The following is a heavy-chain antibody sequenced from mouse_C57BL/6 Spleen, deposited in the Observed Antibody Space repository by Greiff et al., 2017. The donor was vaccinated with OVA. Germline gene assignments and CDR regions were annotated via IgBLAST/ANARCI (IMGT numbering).Heavy chain of an antibody. CDR3: ARYYYGSSYAY. CDR1: GYTFTSYW. Sequence: QVQLQQPGAELVRPGSSVKLSCKASGYTFTSYWMDWVKQRPGQGLEWIGNIYPSDSETNYNQKFKDKATLTVDKSSSTAYMQLSSLTSEDSAVYYCARYYYGSSYAYWGQGTLVTVSA. D-gene: IGHD1-1*01. V-gene: IGHV1-61*01. J-gene: IGHJ3*01. CDR2: IYPSDSET.